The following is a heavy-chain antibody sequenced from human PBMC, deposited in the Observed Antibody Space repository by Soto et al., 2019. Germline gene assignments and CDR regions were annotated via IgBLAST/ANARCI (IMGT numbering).Heavy chain of an antibody. V-gene: IGHV4-39*01. CDR2: IYYSGST. CDR3: ASGILYCTNGVCSDYYGMDV. Sequence: SETLSLTCTVSGGSISSSSYYWGWIRQPPGKGLEWIGSIYYSGSTYYNPSLKSRVTISVDTSKNQFSLKLRSVTAADTAVYYCASGILYCTNGVCSDYYGMDVWGQGTTVTVSS. J-gene: IGHJ6*02. CDR1: GGSISSSSYY. D-gene: IGHD2-8*01.